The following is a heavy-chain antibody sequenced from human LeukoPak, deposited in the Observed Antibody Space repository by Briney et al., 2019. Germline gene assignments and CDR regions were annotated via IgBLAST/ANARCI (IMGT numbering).Heavy chain of an antibody. D-gene: IGHD3-16*01. CDR2: ISWNRDNI. V-gene: IGHV3-9*01. J-gene: IGHJ6*03. Sequence: PGGSLRLSCAVSGFSFDDYAMHWVRQVPGKGLEWVSGISWNRDNIGYADSVKGRFSTSRDNAKNSLYLQMNSLRAEDTAVYYCARDQCLQSDYYMDVWGKGTTVTVSS. CDR3: ARDQCLQSDYYMDV. CDR1: GFSFDDYA.